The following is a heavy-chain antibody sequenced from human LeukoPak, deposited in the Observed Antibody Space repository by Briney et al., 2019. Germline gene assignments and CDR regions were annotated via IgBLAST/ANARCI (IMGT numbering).Heavy chain of an antibody. CDR1: GFTFSSYS. CDR3: ASMIVVVSDDI. Sequence: GGSLRLSCAASGFTFSSYSMNWVRQAPGKGLEWVSSISSSSSYIYYADSVKGRFTISRDNAKNSLYLQMNSLRAEDTAVYYCASMIVVVSDDIWGQGTMVTVSS. D-gene: IGHD3-22*01. J-gene: IGHJ3*02. V-gene: IGHV3-21*01. CDR2: ISSSSSYI.